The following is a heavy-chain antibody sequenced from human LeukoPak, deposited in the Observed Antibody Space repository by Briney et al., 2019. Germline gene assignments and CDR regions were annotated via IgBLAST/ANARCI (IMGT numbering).Heavy chain of an antibody. J-gene: IGHJ4*02. D-gene: IGHD3-3*01. Sequence: ASVKVSCKASGYTFTGYYMHWVRQAPGQGLEWMGWINPNSGGTNYAQKFQGRVTMTRDTSISTAYMELSRLRSDDTAVYYCARDRPSDFWSGYFDYWGQGTLVTVSS. V-gene: IGHV1-2*02. CDR1: GYTFTGYY. CDR3: ARDRPSDFWSGYFDY. CDR2: INPNSGGT.